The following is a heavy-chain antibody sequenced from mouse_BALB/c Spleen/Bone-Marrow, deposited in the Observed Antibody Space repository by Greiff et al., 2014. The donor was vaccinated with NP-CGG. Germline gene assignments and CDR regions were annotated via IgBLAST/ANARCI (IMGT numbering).Heavy chain of an antibody. CDR1: GFTFNTYA. V-gene: IGHV10-1*02. CDR2: IRSKSNNYAT. Sequence: EVQLVESGGGLVQPKGSLKLSCAASGFTFNTYAMNWVRRAPGKGLEWVARIRSKSNNYATYYADSVKDRFTISRDDSQSMLYLQMNNLKTEDTAMYYCVYGYAMDYWGQGTSVTGSS. CDR3: VYGYAMDY. J-gene: IGHJ4*01. D-gene: IGHD2-2*01.